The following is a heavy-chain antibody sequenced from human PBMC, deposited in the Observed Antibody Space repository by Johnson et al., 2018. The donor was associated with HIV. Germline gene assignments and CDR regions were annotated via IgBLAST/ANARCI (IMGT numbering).Heavy chain of an antibody. V-gene: IGHV3-7*05. D-gene: IGHD6-6*01. CDR3: KISSSTGFEF. J-gene: IGHJ3*01. CDR2: IKQDGSEK. CDR1: GFTFSNFW. Sequence: VESGGGLVQPGGSLRLSCAASGFTFSNFWMSWVRQAPGKWLEWVANIKQDGSEKYYLASVKGRFTISRDNAKNSLYLQMNSLRAEDTAVYYCKISSSTGFEFWGQGTMVTVSS.